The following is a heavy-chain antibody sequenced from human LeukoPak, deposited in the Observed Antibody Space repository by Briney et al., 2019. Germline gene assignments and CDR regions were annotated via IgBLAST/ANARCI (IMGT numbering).Heavy chain of an antibody. CDR1: GFIFNDYW. CDR3: VRDATRGGDLDR. J-gene: IGHJ5*02. V-gene: IGHV3-7*01. Sequence: PGGSLRLSCAASGFIFNDYWMMWVRQATEKGLEWVAQINKDGSEKYHGDSVRGRFTISRDNAKNSLDLQMNTLTVEDTAVYYCVRDATRGGDLDRWGQGTLVTVSS. CDR2: INKDGSEK. D-gene: IGHD2-21*01.